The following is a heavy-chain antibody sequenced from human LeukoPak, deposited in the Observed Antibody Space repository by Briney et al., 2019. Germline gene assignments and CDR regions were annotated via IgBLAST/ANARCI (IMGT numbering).Heavy chain of an antibody. D-gene: IGHD6-13*01. Sequence: SETLSLTCTVSGGSISSYYWSWIRQPPGKGLEWIGYIYYSGSTNYNPSLKSQVTISVDTSKNQFSLKLSSVTAADTAVYYCARELGSSWGDYWGQGTLVTVSS. J-gene: IGHJ4*02. CDR3: ARELGSSWGDY. CDR1: GGSISSYY. V-gene: IGHV4-59*01. CDR2: IYYSGST.